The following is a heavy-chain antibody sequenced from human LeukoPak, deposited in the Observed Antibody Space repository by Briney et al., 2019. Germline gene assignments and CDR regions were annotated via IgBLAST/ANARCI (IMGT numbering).Heavy chain of an antibody. V-gene: IGHV1-69*13. Sequence: AVKVSCKASGGTFNSCAINWVRQAPGQGLEWMGGIIPIFGTANYAQKFQGRVTITADESTSTAYMELSSLRSEDTAVYYCALQPRYFDWFLVWGQGTLVTVS. CDR2: IIPIFGTA. CDR1: GGTFNSCA. CDR3: ALQPRYFDWFLV. J-gene: IGHJ4*02. D-gene: IGHD3-9*01.